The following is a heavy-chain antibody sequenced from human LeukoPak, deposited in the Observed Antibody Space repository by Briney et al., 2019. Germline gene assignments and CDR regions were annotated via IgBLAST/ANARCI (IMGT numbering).Heavy chain of an antibody. CDR1: GYIFTSYW. CDR2: IYPGDSDS. D-gene: IGHD3-22*01. V-gene: IGHV5-51*01. Sequence: GESLKISCKGSGYIFTSYWIGWVRQMPGNGREWMGIIYPGDSDSRYNPSFQGQVTISADKSITTAYLQWSSLKASDTAMYYCARHFPDDSSGYRFDYWGQGTLVTVSS. CDR3: ARHFPDDSSGYRFDY. J-gene: IGHJ4*02.